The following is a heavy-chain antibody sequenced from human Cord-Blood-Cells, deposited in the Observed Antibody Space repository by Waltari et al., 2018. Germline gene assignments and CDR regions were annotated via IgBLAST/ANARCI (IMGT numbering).Heavy chain of an antibody. CDR1: GGSVSSGSYY. V-gene: IGHV4-61*01. D-gene: IGHD2-2*02. CDR3: ARVAVPAAIRYFDL. Sequence: QVQLQESGPGLVKPSETLSLTCTVSGGSVSSGSYYWSWIRQPPGKGLEWIGYNYYSGSTKYNPSLKSRVTISVDTSKNQFSLKLSSVTAADKAVYYCARVAVPAAIRYFDLWGRGTLVTVSS. CDR2: NYYSGST. J-gene: IGHJ2*01.